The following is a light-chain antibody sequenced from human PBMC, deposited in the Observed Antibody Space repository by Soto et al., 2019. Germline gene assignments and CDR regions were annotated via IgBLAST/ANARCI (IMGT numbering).Light chain of an antibody. Sequence: QSALTQPPSASGSPTQSVTISCTGTSSDVGTYNHVSWYQQHPGKAPKLMIYEISKRPSGVPDRFSGSKSDNTASLTVSGLQAEDEADYYCCSYADRANWVFGGGTKLTVL. CDR1: SSDVGTYNH. CDR2: EIS. J-gene: IGLJ3*02. CDR3: CSYADRANWV. V-gene: IGLV2-8*01.